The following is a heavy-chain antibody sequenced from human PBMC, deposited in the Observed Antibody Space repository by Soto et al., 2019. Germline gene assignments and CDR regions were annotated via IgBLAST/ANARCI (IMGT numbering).Heavy chain of an antibody. V-gene: IGHV4-61*01. D-gene: IGHD3-22*01. J-gene: IGHJ4*02. CDR2: IYYSGST. Sequence: QVQLQESGPGLVKPSETLSLTCTVSGASVSSGSYYWSWIRQPPGKGLAWIGHIYYSGSTSYNPYIRSRVTLSIGRSNKQISMKLTSVTAADTAVYFCARRIDYYYYAPGWGQGTLVTVCS. CDR3: ARRIDYYYYAPG. CDR1: GASVSSGSYY.